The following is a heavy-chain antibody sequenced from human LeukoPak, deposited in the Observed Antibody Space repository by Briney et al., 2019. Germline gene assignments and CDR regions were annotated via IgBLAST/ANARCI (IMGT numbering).Heavy chain of an antibody. D-gene: IGHD3-22*01. CDR2: IYYSGST. CDR3: ARVTYYDSSGYYVRGSVRFDP. V-gene: IGHV4-39*07. Sequence: PSETLSLTCTVSGGSISSSSYYWGWIRQPPGKGLEWIGSIYYSGSTYYNPSLKSRVTISVDTSKNQFSLKLSSVTAADTAVYYCARVTYYDSSGYYVRGSVRFDPWGQGTLVTVSS. CDR1: GGSISSSSYY. J-gene: IGHJ5*02.